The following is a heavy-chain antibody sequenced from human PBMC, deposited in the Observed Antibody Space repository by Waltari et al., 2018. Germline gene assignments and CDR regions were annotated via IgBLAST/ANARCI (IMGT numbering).Heavy chain of an antibody. Sequence: QVQLVESGGGVVQPGRSLRLSCAASGFTFSSYAMHWVRQAPGKGLEWVAVISYDGSNKYYADSVKGRFTISRDNSKNTLYLQMNSLRAEDTAVYYCARDLVAARASGLGYWGQGTLVTVSS. J-gene: IGHJ4*02. CDR2: ISYDGSNK. V-gene: IGHV3-30-3*01. D-gene: IGHD6-6*01. CDR3: ARDLVAARASGLGY. CDR1: GFTFSSYA.